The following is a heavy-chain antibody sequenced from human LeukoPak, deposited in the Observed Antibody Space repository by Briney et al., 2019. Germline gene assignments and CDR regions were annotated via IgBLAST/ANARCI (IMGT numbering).Heavy chain of an antibody. D-gene: IGHD3-9*01. Sequence: GRSLRLSCAASGFTFSNFAMHWVRQAPGKGLEWVAIISSDGSNQYYADSVKGRFTISRDSSQNTLYLQMNSLRAEDTAVYYCARELSGYWQQYWGQGTLVTVSS. J-gene: IGHJ4*02. V-gene: IGHV3-30*04. CDR2: ISSDGSNQ. CDR1: GFTFSNFA. CDR3: ARELSGYWQQY.